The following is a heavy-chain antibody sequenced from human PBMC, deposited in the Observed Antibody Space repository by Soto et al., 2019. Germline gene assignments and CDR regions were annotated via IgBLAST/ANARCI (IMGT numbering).Heavy chain of an antibody. Sequence: SETLSLTCTVSGDSLGNYYWFWIRQPVGKGLEWIGRVSSSGNTNANPTLNSRATMSIDTSENQFSLRLRPVTAADTAVYYCARADYEILTGSYAMDVWGQGTTVTVSS. D-gene: IGHD3-9*01. V-gene: IGHV4-4*07. CDR2: VSSSGNT. CDR3: ARADYEILTGSYAMDV. CDR1: GDSLGNYY. J-gene: IGHJ6*02.